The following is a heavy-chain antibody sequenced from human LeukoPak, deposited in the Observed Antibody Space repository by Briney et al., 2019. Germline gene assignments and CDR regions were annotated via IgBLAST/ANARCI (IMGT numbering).Heavy chain of an antibody. Sequence: SETLSLTCTVSGVSISSGSYYWSWIRQPAGKGLEWIGRIYTSGSTNYNPSLKSRVTISVDTSKNQFSLKLSSVTAADTAVYYCARALGGYFDYWGQGTLVTVSS. D-gene: IGHD3-16*01. CDR2: IYTSGST. CDR3: ARALGGYFDY. J-gene: IGHJ4*02. V-gene: IGHV4-61*02. CDR1: GVSISSGSYY.